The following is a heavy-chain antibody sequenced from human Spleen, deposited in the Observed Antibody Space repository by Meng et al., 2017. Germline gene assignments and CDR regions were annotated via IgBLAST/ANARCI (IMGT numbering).Heavy chain of an antibody. V-gene: IGHV4-34*01. J-gene: IGHJ5*02. CDR2: INHSGST. CDR3: ARYYSGSRRENWFDP. CDR1: GGSFSGYY. D-gene: IGHD1-26*01. Sequence: QGQPQQWGAGLLKPSETLSLTCAVYGGSFSGYYWSWIRQPPGKGLEWIGEINHSGSTNYNPSLKSRVTISVDTSKNQFSLKLSSVTAADTAVYYCARYYSGSRRENWFDPWGQGTLVTVSS.